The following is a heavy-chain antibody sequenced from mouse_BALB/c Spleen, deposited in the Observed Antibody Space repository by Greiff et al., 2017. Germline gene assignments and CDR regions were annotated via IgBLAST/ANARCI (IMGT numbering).Heavy chain of an antibody. V-gene: IGHV2-4-1*01. D-gene: IGHD1-2*01. Sequence: VKLQESGPGLVQPSQSLSITCTVSGFSFPSYGVHWVRPSPGKGLEWLGVIWSGGSTDYNAAFISRLSISKDNSKSQVFFKMNSLQADDTAIYYCARKTTATPYAMDYWGQGTSVTVSS. CDR2: IWSGGST. J-gene: IGHJ4*01. CDR3: ARKTTATPYAMDY. CDR1: GFSFPSYG.